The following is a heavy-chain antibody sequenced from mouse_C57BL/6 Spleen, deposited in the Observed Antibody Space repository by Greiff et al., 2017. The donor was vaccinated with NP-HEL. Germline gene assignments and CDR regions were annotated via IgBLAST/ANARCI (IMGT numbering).Heavy chain of an antibody. D-gene: IGHD1-1*01. Sequence: QVQLQQSGAELVRPGASVTLSCKASGYTFTDYEMHWVKQTPVHGLEWIGAIDPETGGTAYNQKFKGKAILTADKSSSTAYMELRSLTSEDSAVYYCTDYGSSSAMDYWGQGTSVTVSS. V-gene: IGHV1-15*01. J-gene: IGHJ4*01. CDR1: GYTFTDYE. CDR2: IDPETGGT. CDR3: TDYGSSSAMDY.